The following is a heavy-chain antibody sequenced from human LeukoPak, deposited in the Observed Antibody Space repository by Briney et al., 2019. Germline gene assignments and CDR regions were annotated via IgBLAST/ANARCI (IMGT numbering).Heavy chain of an antibody. CDR3: ARVGLDYGSGSYYFDY. Sequence: SGTLSLTCAVSGGXISSSNCWSWVRQPPGKGLEWIEEIYHSGSTNYNPSLKSRVTISVDKFKNQFSLKLSSVTAADTAVYYCARVGLDYGSGSYYFDYWGQGTLVTVSS. V-gene: IGHV4-4*02. J-gene: IGHJ4*02. CDR2: IYHSGST. D-gene: IGHD3-10*01. CDR1: GGXISSSNC.